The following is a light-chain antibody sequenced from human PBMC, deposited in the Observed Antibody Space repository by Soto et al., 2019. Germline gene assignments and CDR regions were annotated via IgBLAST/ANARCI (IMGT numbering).Light chain of an antibody. CDR1: SGHSNNI. Sequence: QSVLTQSSSASASLGSSVKLTCTLDSGHSNNIIAWHQQQPGKAPRYLMKLEGSGTYTKGSGVPDRFSGSSSGADRYLTISNLQSEDEAVYHCEYWDSNTHSPFGGGTKLTVL. J-gene: IGLJ2*01. V-gene: IGLV4-60*03. CDR3: EYWDSNTHSP. CDR2: LEGSGTY.